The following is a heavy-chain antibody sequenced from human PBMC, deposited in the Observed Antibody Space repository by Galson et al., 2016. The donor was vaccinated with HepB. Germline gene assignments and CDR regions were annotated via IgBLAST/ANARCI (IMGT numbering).Heavy chain of an antibody. CDR1: GYRFADYY. J-gene: IGHJ4*02. CDR2: LDPEDGET. Sequence: VKVSCKVFGYRFADYYIHWVKQAPGKGLEWEGLLDPEDGETKYAEKFQGGITILADRSTDTAYMELSSLRSEDTAVYFCAMDGSHGSGSIGRGVYWGQGTLVFVS. D-gene: IGHD3-10*01. CDR3: AMDGSHGSGSIGRGVY. V-gene: IGHV1-69-2*01.